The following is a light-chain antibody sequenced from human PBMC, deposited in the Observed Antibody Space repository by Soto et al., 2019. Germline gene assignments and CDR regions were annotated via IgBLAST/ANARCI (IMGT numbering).Light chain of an antibody. J-gene: IGLJ1*01. CDR2: EVN. CDR1: SSDVGGYNY. Sequence: QSVLTQPPSASGSPGQSVAISCTGTSSDVGGYNYVSWYQQHPGKAPKLMIYEVNKRPSGVPDRFPGSKSGNTASLTVSGLQADDEATYYCCSYAGSDALVFGSGTKLTVL. CDR3: CSYAGSDALV. V-gene: IGLV2-8*01.